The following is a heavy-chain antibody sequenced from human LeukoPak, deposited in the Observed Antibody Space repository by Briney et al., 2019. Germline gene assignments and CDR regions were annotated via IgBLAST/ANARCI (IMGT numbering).Heavy chain of an antibody. CDR3: AKTGRSGYYDSSGYSDDAFDI. CDR1: GFTFSSYA. J-gene: IGHJ3*02. CDR2: ISGSSGST. V-gene: IGHV3-23*01. Sequence: GGSLRLSCAASGFTFSSYAMSWVRQAPGKGLEWVSAISGSSGSTYYADSVKGRFTISRDNSKNTLYLQMNSLRAEDTAVYYCAKTGRSGYYDSSGYSDDAFDIWGQGTMVTVSS. D-gene: IGHD3-22*01.